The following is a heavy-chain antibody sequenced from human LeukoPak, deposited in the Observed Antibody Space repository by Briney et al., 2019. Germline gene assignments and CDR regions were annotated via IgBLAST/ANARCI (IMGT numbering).Heavy chain of an antibody. V-gene: IGHV3-53*01. CDR2: IYSGGST. D-gene: IGHD6-13*01. CDR3: ARVFSSSWGYFDY. CDR1: GFTVSSKY. Sequence: PGGSLRLSCAASGFTVSSKYMSWVRQAPGKGLEWVSVIYSGGSTYYADSVKGRFTISRDNSKNTLYLQMNSLRAEDTAVYYCARVFSSSWGYFDYWGQGTLITVSS. J-gene: IGHJ4*02.